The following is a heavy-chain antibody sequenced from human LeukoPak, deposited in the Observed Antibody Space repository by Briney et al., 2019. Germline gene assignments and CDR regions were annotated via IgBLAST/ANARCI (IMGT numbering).Heavy chain of an antibody. J-gene: IGHJ4*02. Sequence: PSQTLSLTCTVSGGSISSGGYYWSWIRQHPGKGLEWIGYIYYSGSTYYNPSLKSRVTISVDTSKNQFSLKLSSVTAADTAVYYCARLTVTTNGDYFDYWGQGTPVTVSS. CDR1: GGSISSGGYY. CDR3: ARLTVTTNGDYFDY. D-gene: IGHD4-17*01. V-gene: IGHV4-31*03. CDR2: IYYSGST.